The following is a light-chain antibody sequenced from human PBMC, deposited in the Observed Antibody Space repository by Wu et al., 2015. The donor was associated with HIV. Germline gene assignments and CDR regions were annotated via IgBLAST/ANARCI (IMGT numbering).Light chain of an antibody. Sequence: AIQMTQSPSSLSASVGDRVTITCRASEDISYGVGWYQQKPGEAPKLLIFAASSLHSGVPSRFSGSGSGTYFTLTISSLHPEDFATYYCLQDSNFPLTFGQGTKLEIE. CDR1: EDISYG. J-gene: IGKJ2*01. V-gene: IGKV1-6*01. CDR3: LQDSNFPLT. CDR2: AAS.